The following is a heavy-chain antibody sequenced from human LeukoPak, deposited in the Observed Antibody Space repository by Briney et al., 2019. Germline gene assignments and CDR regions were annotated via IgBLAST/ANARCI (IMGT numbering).Heavy chain of an antibody. D-gene: IGHD6-19*01. Sequence: GGSLRLSCAASGFTFSSYEMNWVRQAPGKGLGWGSYISSSGSTIYYADSVKGRVTLSRDNSKNTLYLQMNSLRAEDTAVYFCARRSGVAVAGAFDYWGQGTLVTVSS. J-gene: IGHJ4*02. CDR3: ARRSGVAVAGAFDY. V-gene: IGHV3-48*03. CDR2: ISSSGSTI. CDR1: GFTFSSYE.